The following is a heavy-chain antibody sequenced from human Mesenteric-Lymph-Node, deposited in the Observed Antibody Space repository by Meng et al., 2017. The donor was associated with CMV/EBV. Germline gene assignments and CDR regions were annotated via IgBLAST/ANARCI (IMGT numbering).Heavy chain of an antibody. D-gene: IGHD5-18*01. J-gene: IGHJ4*02. CDR3: AKVAVRYSNFDFYFDY. Sequence: SCAASGFTFSSYGMHWVRQAPGKGLEWVAVISYEGSYTHCGDSVRGRFTISRDNSKNTMYLQMDSLRPEDTAVYYCAKVAVRYSNFDFYFDYWGQGTLVTVSS. CDR1: GFTFSSYG. V-gene: IGHV3-30*04. CDR2: ISYEGSYT.